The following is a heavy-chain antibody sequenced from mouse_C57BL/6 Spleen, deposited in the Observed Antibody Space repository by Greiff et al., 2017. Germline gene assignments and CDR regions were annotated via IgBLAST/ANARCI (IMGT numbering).Heavy chain of an antibody. Sequence: QVQLQQPGAELVMPGASVKLSCKASGYTFTSYWMHWVKQRPGQGLEWIGEIDPSDSYTNYNQKFKGKSTLTVDKSSSTAYMQLSSLTSEDSAVYYCALTPYDVGFAYWGQGTLVTVSA. CDR2: IDPSDSYT. V-gene: IGHV1-69*01. CDR3: ALTPYDVGFAY. CDR1: GYTFTSYW. D-gene: IGHD2-12*01. J-gene: IGHJ3*01.